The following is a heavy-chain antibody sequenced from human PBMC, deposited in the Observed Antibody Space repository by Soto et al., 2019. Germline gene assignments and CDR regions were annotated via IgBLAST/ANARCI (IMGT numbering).Heavy chain of an antibody. Sequence: QVQLQQWGAGLLKPSETLSLTCAVYGGSFSGYYWSWIRQPPGKGLEWIGEINHSGSPNYNPSLTRTVTLSVDTSKTQFSIKLSSVTAEDTAVYYCASDRARGVGSYEGIDYWGQGTLVTVSS. CDR2: INHSGSP. J-gene: IGHJ4*02. V-gene: IGHV4-34*01. D-gene: IGHD1-26*01. CDR3: ASDRARGVGSYEGIDY. CDR1: GGSFSGYY.